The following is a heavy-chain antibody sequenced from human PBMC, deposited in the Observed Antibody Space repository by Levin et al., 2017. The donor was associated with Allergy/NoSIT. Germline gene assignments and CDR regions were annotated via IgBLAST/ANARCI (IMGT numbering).Heavy chain of an antibody. J-gene: IGHJ4*02. Sequence: GGSLRLSCAASGFTFSSYWMHWVRQAPGRGLVWVSRINSDGTSIGYADSVKGRFTISRDNAKNTLYLQMNSLRAEDTAVYYCARSGGYLWGIFRYFGWLDYWGQGALVTVSS. D-gene: IGHD3-16*02. CDR3: ARSGGYLWGIFRYFGWLDY. CDR1: GFTFSSYW. V-gene: IGHV3-74*01. CDR2: INSDGTSI.